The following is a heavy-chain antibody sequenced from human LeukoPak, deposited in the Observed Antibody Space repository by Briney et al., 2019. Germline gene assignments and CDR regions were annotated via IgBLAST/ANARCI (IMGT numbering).Heavy chain of an antibody. Sequence: PSETLSLTCTVSGGSISSSSYYWGWIRQPPGKGLEWIGSIYYSGSTYYNPSLKSRVTISVDTSKNQFSLKLSSVTAADTAVYYCARDIVGKGSAFDIWGQGTMVTVSS. V-gene: IGHV4-39*07. CDR1: GGSISSSSYY. D-gene: IGHD1-26*01. CDR2: IYYSGST. CDR3: ARDIVGKGSAFDI. J-gene: IGHJ3*02.